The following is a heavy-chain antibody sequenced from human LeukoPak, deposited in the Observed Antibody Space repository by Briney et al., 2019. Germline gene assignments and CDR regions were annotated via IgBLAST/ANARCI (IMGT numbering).Heavy chain of an antibody. CDR2: ISGSGGSI. D-gene: IGHD2-2*02. V-gene: IGHV3-23*01. J-gene: IGHJ4*02. CDR1: GFTFSSYA. Sequence: SGGSLRLSCAASGFTFSSYAMSWVRQAPGKGLEWVSAISGSGGSIYYADSVKGRFTISRDNSKNTLYLQMNSLRVEDTAVYYCAKDPELYPHVNYFDYWGQGTLVTVSS. CDR3: AKDPELYPHVNYFDY.